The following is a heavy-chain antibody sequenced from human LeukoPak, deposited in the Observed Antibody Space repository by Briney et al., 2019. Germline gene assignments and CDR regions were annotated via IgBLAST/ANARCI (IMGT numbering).Heavy chain of an antibody. J-gene: IGHJ5*02. CDR1: GGSISSGSYY. CDR3: ARGFHWSGSNWFDP. V-gene: IGHV4-61*02. Sequence: ASQTLSLTCTVSGGSISSGSYYWSWIRQPAGKGLEWIGRIYTSGSTNYNPSLKSRVTISVDTSKNQFSLKLSSVTAADTAVYYCARGFHWSGSNWFDPWGQGTLVTVSS. CDR2: IYTSGST. D-gene: IGHD3-3*01.